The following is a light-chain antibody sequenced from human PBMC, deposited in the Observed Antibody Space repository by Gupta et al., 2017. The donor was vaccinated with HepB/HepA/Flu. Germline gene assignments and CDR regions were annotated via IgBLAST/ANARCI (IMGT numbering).Light chain of an antibody. CDR1: DIESKS. Sequence: SYVLTQPPSVSVAPGQAARITCGGDDIESKSVHWYQQKPGQAPVLVVYNDYDRPSGIPGRFSGSNSGNTATLTMSGVEAGDEADYYCQLWTSTDHPRYVFGTGTKVTVV. J-gene: IGLJ1*01. V-gene: IGLV3-21*02. CDR2: NDY. CDR3: QLWTSTDHPRYV.